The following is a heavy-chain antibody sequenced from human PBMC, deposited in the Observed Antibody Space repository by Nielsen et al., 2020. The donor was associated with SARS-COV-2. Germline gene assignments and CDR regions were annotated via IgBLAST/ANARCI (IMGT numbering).Heavy chain of an antibody. Sequence: WIRQPPGKGLEWIGEINHSGSTNYNPSLKSRVTISVDTSKNQFSLKLSSVTAADTAVYSCASCSPFYYDILTGYCYFDYWGQGTLVTVSS. J-gene: IGHJ4*02. CDR2: INHSGST. V-gene: IGHV4-34*01. D-gene: IGHD3-9*01. CDR3: ASCSPFYYDILTGYCYFDY.